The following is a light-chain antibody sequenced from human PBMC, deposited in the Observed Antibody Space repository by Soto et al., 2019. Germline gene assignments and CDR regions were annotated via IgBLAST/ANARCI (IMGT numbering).Light chain of an antibody. CDR1: QSVSSN. V-gene: IGKV3-11*01. J-gene: IGKJ5*01. CDR2: GAS. Sequence: ETVLTQSPGTLSLSPGERATLSCRASQSVSSNLAWYQQKPGQAPRLLIYGASTRATGIPARFSGSGSGTDFTLTISSLEPEDFAVYYCQQHFNGPITFGQGTRLEIK. CDR3: QQHFNGPIT.